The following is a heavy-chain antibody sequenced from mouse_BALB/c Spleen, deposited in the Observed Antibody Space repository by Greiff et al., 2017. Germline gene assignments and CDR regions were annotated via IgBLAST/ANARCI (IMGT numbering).Heavy chain of an antibody. CDR3: ARDGYEGAMDY. J-gene: IGHJ4*01. CDR2: ISSGGSYT. CDR1: GFTFSSYG. V-gene: IGHV5-6*01. Sequence: EVQLVESGGDLVKPGGSLKLSCAASGFTFSSYGMSWVRQTPDKRLEWVATISSGGSYTYYPDSVKGRFTISRDNAKNTLYLEMSSLRSEDTAMYYCARDGYEGAMDYWGQGTSVTVSS. D-gene: IGHD2-10*02.